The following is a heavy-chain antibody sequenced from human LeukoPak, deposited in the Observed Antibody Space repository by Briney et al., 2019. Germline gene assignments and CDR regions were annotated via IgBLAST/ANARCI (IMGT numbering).Heavy chain of an antibody. Sequence: ASVKVSCKASGYTFTGYYMHWVRQAPGQGLEWMGWINPTSGGTKYAQKFQGRVTMTRDTSISTAYMELSRLRSDGTAVYYCARSQWLIDASIDYWGQGTLVTVSS. CDR3: ARSQWLIDASIDY. D-gene: IGHD6-19*01. CDR2: INPTSGGT. V-gene: IGHV1-2*02. CDR1: GYTFTGYY. J-gene: IGHJ4*02.